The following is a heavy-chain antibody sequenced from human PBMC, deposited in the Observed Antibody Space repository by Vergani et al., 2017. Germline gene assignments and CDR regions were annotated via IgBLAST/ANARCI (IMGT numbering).Heavy chain of an antibody. CDR2: IYHSGST. V-gene: IGHV4-4*02. J-gene: IGHJ4*02. CDR3: ATAGSGFGELFLDY. CDR1: GGSISSSNW. D-gene: IGHD3-10*01. Sequence: QVQLQESGPGLVKPSGTLSLTCAVSGGSISSSNWWSWVRQPPGKGLEWIGEIYHSGSTNYNASLKSRVTISVDKSKNQFSLRLSSVTAAVTAMYYCATAGSGFGELFLDYWGQGTLVTVSS.